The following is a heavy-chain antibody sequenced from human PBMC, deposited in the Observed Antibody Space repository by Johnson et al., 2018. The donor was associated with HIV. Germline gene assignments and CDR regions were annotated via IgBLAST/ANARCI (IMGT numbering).Heavy chain of an antibody. CDR1: GFTFSSYT. V-gene: IGHV3-64*01. J-gene: IGHJ3*02. CDR3: AREETTAPAAFDI. D-gene: IGHD4-17*01. CDR2: ISSNGGST. Sequence: VQLVESGGGLVQPGGSLRLSCVASGFTFSSYTLHWVRQAPGKGLEYVSAISSNGGSTYYANSVTGRFTISSDNSKNTLYLQMGNLRADDMAVYYCAREETTAPAAFDIWGQGTMVTVSS.